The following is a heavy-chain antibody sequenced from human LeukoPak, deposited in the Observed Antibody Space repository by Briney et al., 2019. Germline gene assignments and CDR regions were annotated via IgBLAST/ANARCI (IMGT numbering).Heavy chain of an antibody. CDR1: GFTFSSYS. CDR2: IRGDGSMT. V-gene: IGHV3-74*01. J-gene: IGHJ4*02. D-gene: IGHD6-25*01. CDR3: ARENLAAAADY. Sequence: HAGGSLRLSCAASGFTFSSYSMNWVRQAPGKGLVWVSRIRGDGSMTNYADSVKGRFTISRDNAKNTLYLQMNSLRLEDTAVYYCARENLAAAADYWGQGTVVTVSS.